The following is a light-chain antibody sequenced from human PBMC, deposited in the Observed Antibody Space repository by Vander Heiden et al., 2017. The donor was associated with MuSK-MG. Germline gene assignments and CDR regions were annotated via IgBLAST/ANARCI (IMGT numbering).Light chain of an antibody. Sequence: EIEMTQSPATLSVPPGDRATLSCRACQSVYSDLAWYQQKPGQAPRLLIYGASTRATGVPARFSGSGSGTEFTLTISTLQSEDFAVYYCHQNDIWPGHTFGQGTKLEIK. CDR1: QSVYSD. CDR2: GAS. J-gene: IGKJ2*01. CDR3: HQNDIWPGHT. V-gene: IGKV3-15*01.